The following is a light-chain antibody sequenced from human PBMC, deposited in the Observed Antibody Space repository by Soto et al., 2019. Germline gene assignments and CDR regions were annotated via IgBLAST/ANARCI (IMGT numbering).Light chain of an antibody. CDR2: GIS. Sequence: EIVMTQSPGTLSLSPGETATLSCRASQSVNSNYLAWYQQKPGQSPRLLIYGISARATDVPARFSGSGSGTEFTLTISSLQSEDFAVYYCQQYRKWTISFGHGTRLEI. V-gene: IGKV3-15*01. CDR1: QSVNSN. J-gene: IGKJ5*01. CDR3: QQYRKWTIS.